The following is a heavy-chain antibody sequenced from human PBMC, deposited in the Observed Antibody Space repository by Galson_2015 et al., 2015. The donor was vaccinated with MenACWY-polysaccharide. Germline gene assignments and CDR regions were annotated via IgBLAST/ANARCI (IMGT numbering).Heavy chain of an antibody. V-gene: IGHV5-51*03. CDR2: IYPGDSET. CDR3: ARRGNDYDSNLGRGWYFDL. J-gene: IGHJ2*01. CDR1: GDTFTSSW. Sequence: QSGAEVKKPGESLTISCTGSGDTFTSSWIGWVRQMPGKGLEWMGIIYPGDSETIYSPSFQGQVTISADKSITTAYLQWSSLKTSDTAMFYCARRGNDYDSNLGRGWYFDLWGRGTLVTVSS. D-gene: IGHD3-22*01.